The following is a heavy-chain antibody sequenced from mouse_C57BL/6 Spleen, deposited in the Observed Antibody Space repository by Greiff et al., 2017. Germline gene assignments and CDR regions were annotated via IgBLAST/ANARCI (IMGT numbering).Heavy chain of an antibody. Sequence: QVQLQQPGAELVRPGTSVKLSCKASGYTFTSYWMHWVKQRPGQGLEWIGVIDPSDSYTTYNQKFKGKATLTVDTSSSTAYMQLSSRTSEDSAVYYCARSELTLDYWGQGTTLTVSS. D-gene: IGHD4-1*01. CDR1: GYTFTSYW. CDR2: IDPSDSYT. CDR3: ARSELTLDY. J-gene: IGHJ2*01. V-gene: IGHV1-59*01.